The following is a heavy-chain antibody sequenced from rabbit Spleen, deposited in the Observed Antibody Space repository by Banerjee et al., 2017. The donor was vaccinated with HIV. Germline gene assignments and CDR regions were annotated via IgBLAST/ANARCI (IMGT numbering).Heavy chain of an antibody. CDR2: IDTAGSSGNT. D-gene: IGHD4-1*01. J-gene: IGHJ3*01. CDR3: ARDLPGVIGWNFGW. Sequence: QEQLVESGGGLVKPGGTLTLTCKASGFSFTSTYYMCWVRQAPGKGLEWIACIDTAGSSGNTYYASWAKGRFTISKTSSTTVTLQMTSLTAADTATYFCARDLPGVIGWNFGWWGQGTLVTVS. V-gene: IGHV1S45*01. CDR1: GFSFTSTYY.